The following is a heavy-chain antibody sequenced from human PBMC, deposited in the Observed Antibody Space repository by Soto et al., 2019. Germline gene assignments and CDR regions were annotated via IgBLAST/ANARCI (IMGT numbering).Heavy chain of an antibody. CDR2: MNPNSGNT. Sequence: ASVKVSCKASGYTFTSYDINWVRQATGQGLEWMGWMNPNSGNTGYAQKFQGRVTMTRNTSISTAYMELSSLRSEDTAVYYCARDWHDYGDSRGEYQLNYWGQGTLVTVSS. V-gene: IGHV1-8*01. CDR1: GYTFTSYD. D-gene: IGHD4-17*01. J-gene: IGHJ4*02. CDR3: ARDWHDYGDSRGEYQLNY.